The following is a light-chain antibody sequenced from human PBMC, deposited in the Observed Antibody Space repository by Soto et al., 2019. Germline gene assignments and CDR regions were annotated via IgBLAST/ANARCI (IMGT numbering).Light chain of an antibody. J-gene: IGKJ1*01. V-gene: IGKV3-20*01. CDR1: QSVSSSY. CDR3: QKYGSSPRT. CDR2: GAS. Sequence: EIVLTQSPVTLSFSPGEGDTISCRASQSVSSSYLAWYQKKPGQAPRLLMYGASSGATGIPDRFSGSGSGTDFTLTISRLEPEDFAVYYCQKYGSSPRTFGQGTKVDIK.